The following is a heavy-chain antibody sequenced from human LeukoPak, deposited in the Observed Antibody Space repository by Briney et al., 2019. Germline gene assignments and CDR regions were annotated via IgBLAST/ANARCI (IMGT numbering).Heavy chain of an antibody. D-gene: IGHD2-2*02. CDR2: IYYSGST. CDR1: GGSISSYY. Sequence: SETLSLTCTVSGGSISSYYWSWIRQPPGKGLEWIGYIYYSGSTNCNPSLKSRVTISVDTSKNQFSLKLSSVTAADTAVYYCAVGGYCSSTSCYKWFDPWGQGTLVTVSS. V-gene: IGHV4-59*08. CDR3: AVGGYCSSTSCYKWFDP. J-gene: IGHJ5*02.